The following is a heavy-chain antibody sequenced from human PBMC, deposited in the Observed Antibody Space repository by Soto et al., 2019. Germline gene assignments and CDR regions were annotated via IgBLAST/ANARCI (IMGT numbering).Heavy chain of an antibody. J-gene: IGHJ4*02. CDR2: IYPADSDT. V-gene: IGHV5-51*03. D-gene: IGHD6-19*01. CDR3: ARSPGGYTSGWYKWYFDD. CDR1: GYVFTSYW. Sequence: PGESLKISCKGSGYVFTSYWIGWVRQMPGKSMEWMGIIYPADSDTRYSPSFQGQVTISGDKSINTAYLQWNSLQASDTALYYCARSPGGYTSGWYKWYFDDWGQGTLVTVSS.